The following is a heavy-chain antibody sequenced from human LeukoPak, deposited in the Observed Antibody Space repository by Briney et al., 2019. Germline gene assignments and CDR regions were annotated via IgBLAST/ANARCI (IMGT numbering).Heavy chain of an antibody. CDR2: ISGSGGST. D-gene: IGHD6-13*01. V-gene: IGHV3-23*01. CDR3: AKALAGRIAAAGDY. CDR1: GFTFSSYA. Sequence: GGSLRLSCAASGFTFSSYAMSWVRQAPGKGLEWVSAISGSGGSTYYADSVKGRFTISRDNAKNSLYLQMNSLRAEDTALYYCAKALAGRIAAAGDYWGQGTLVTVSS. J-gene: IGHJ4*02.